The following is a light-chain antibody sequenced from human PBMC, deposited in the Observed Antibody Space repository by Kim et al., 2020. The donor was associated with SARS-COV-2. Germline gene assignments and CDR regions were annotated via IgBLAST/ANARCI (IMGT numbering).Light chain of an antibody. CDR2: KAS. V-gene: IGKV1-5*03. J-gene: IGKJ2*01. Sequence: ASVGDRVTITCRASQSISSWLAWYQQKPGKAPKLLIYKASSLESGVPSRFSGSGSGTEFTLTISSLQPDDFATYYCQQYNSYAMYTFGQGTKLEI. CDR1: QSISSW. CDR3: QQYNSYAMYT.